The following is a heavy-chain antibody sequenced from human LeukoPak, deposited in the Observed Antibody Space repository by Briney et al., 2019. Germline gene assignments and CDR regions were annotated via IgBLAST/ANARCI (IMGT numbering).Heavy chain of an antibody. CDR1: GGSMSSYY. CDR3: ARADSGGDSSGYKWFHP. V-gene: IGHV4-59*08. Sequence: PSETLSLTCTVSGGSMSSYYWSWIRQPPGNGLEWIGYIYYSGSTNYNPSLKSRVTISVDTSKNQFSLKLSSVTAADTAVYYCARADSGGDSSGYKWFHPWGQGTLVTVSS. CDR2: IYYSGST. J-gene: IGHJ5*02. D-gene: IGHD3-22*01.